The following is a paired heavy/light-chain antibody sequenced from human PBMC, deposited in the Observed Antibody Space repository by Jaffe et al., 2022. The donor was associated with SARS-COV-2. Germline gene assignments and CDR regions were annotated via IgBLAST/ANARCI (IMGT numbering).Light chain of an antibody. J-gene: IGKJ2*01. CDR2: MVS. Sequence: AMTQSPLFLPVTLGQPASISCSSSQSPVHTDGNTYLSWFQQRPGQSPRRLIYMVSNRDSGVPDRFSGSGSGTYFTLEISRVEAEDVGVYYCTQTIQWPYTFGQGTKLEVK. CDR1: QSPVHTDGNTY. V-gene: IGKV2-30*02. CDR3: TQTIQWPYT.
Heavy chain of an antibody. J-gene: IGHJ4*02. CDR3: ASPPWGAPAGPAPSLR. V-gene: IGHV3-7*03. CDR2: ISPDGSEK. D-gene: IGHD6-13*01. Sequence: EVQLVESGGGLVQPGGSLRLSCAASGFTFGHYYMGWVRQAPGKGLEWVADISPDGSEKRFVDSVKGRFTISRDNTKNSLYLQLISVRVEDTAVYHCASPPWGAPAGPAPSLRWGQGTLVTVSS. CDR1: GFTFGHYY.